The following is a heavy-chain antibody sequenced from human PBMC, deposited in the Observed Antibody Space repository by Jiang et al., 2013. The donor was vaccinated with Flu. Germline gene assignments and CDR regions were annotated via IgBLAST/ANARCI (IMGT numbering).Heavy chain of an antibody. Sequence: GSGLVKPSETLSLTCAVSGYSIANGYYWGWIRQPPGKQLEWIGSMYHSGTTFYDQSLRSRVTISVDTSKNQVSLDLRSVTAADTAIYYCARGSRLTAAGSIDHWGQGTLVTVSS. CDR3: ARGSRLTAAGSIDH. J-gene: IGHJ4*02. CDR2: MYHSGTT. CDR1: GYSIANGYY. V-gene: IGHV4-38-2*01. D-gene: IGHD6-13*01.